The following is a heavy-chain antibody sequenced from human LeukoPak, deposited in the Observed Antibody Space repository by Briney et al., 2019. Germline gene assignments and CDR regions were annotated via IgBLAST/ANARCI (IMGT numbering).Heavy chain of an antibody. CDR3: FLGAQGLDP. CDR2: ITGTGRTK. CDR1: GFTFSDYY. Sequence: KTGGSLRLSCAASGFTFSDYYMSWIRQSPGKGLEWVSSITGTGRTKYHADFVEGRFAVSRDNAKNSLFLQMNNLRADDTAVYYCFLGAQGLDPWGQGTLVTVSS. V-gene: IGHV3-11*01. D-gene: IGHD1-26*01. J-gene: IGHJ5*02.